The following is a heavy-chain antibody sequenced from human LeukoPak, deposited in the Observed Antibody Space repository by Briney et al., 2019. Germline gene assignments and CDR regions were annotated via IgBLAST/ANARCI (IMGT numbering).Heavy chain of an antibody. CDR1: GYTFTSYY. V-gene: IGHV1-46*01. D-gene: IGHD2-15*01. CDR3: ARGCSGGSCYSGYYYYMDV. J-gene: IGHJ6*03. CDR2: INPSGGST. Sequence: ASVKVSCKASGYTFTSYYMQWVRQAPGQGLEWMGIINPSGGSTSYAQKFQGRVTMTRDMSTSTVYMELSSLRSEDTAVYYCARGCSGGSCYSGYYYYMDVWGKGTTVTVSS.